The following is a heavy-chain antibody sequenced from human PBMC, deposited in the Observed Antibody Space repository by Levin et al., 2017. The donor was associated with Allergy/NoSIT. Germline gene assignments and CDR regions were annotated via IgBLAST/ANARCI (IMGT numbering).Heavy chain of an antibody. D-gene: IGHD5-18*01. J-gene: IGHJ4*02. CDR2: SSAYNGNT. CDR3: TRDLGEDTTMIFFDC. CDR1: GYTFTSFG. Sequence: ASVKVSCKASGYTFTSFGISWVRQAPGQGLEWMGWSSAYNGNTNYGQKLQGRVTMTTDTSTSTAYMELRSLRSDDTAVYFCTRDLGEDTTMIFFDCWGQGTLVTVSS. V-gene: IGHV1-18*01.